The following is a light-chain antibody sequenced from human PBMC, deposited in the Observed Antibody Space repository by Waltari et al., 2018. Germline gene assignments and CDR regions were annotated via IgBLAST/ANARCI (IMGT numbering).Light chain of an antibody. CDR1: QTVRNNY. CDR3: QQYDYSPWTLR. CDR2: DAT. J-gene: IGKJ4*01. Sequence: IVLMQSPGTLSLSPGEGATLSCRASQTVRNNYLAWYQQKPGQTTRLLIHDATTRPTGIPDMFSGSGSGTDFTLIISRLEPEDFAVYYCQQYDYSPWTLRFGGGTKVEIK. V-gene: IGKV3-20*01.